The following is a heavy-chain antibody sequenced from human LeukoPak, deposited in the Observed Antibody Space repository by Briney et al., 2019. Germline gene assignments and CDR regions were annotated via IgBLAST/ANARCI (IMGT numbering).Heavy chain of an antibody. D-gene: IGHD3/OR15-3a*01. Sequence: GGSLRLSCAASGFTFSSYSMNWVRQAPGKGLEWISYISSSSSAIYYADSVKGRFTISRDNAKNSLYLQMNSLRAEDTAVYYCARDHGLGRIHWYFDLWGRGTLVTVSS. V-gene: IGHV3-48*04. CDR1: GFTFSSYS. CDR2: ISSSSSAI. J-gene: IGHJ2*01. CDR3: ARDHGLGRIHWYFDL.